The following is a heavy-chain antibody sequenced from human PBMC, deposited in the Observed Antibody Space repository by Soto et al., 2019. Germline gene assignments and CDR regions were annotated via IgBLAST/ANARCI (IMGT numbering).Heavy chain of an antibody. Sequence: SETLSLTCTVSGGSISSSSYYWGWIRQPPGKGLEWIGSIYYSGSTYYNPSLKSRVTISVDTSKNQFSLKLSSVTAADTAVYYCARPNTITGTAPPRGYYYMDVWGKGTTVTVSS. CDR3: ARPNTITGTAPPRGYYYMDV. V-gene: IGHV4-39*01. D-gene: IGHD1-7*01. J-gene: IGHJ6*03. CDR1: GGSISSSSYY. CDR2: IYYSGST.